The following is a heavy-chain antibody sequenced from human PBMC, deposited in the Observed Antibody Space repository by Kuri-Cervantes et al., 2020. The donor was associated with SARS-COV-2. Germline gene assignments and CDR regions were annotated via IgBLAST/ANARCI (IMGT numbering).Heavy chain of an antibody. CDR2: ISSSSSTI. V-gene: IGHV3-48*04. CDR1: GFTFSSYS. D-gene: IGHD6-13*01. CDR3: ARPRIAAAGTEAFDI. Sequence: GESLKISCAASGFTFSSYSMNWVRQAPGKGLEWVSYISSSSSTIYYADSVKGRFTISRDNAKNSLYLQMNSLRAEDTAVYYCARPRIAAAGTEAFDIWGQGTMVTVSS. J-gene: IGHJ3*02.